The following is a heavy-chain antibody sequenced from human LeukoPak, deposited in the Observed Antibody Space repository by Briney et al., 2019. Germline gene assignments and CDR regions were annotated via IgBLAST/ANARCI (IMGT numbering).Heavy chain of an antibody. CDR1: GGSISSGGYY. D-gene: IGHD4-23*01. J-gene: IGHJ4*02. Sequence: KSSETLSLTCTVSGGSISSGGYYWSWIRQHPGKGLEWIGYIYYSGSTYYNPSLKSRVTISVDTSKNQFSLKLSSVTAADTAVYYCARGRVTTVAINWGQGTLVTVSS. CDR2: IYYSGST. CDR3: ARGRVTTVAIN. V-gene: IGHV4-31*03.